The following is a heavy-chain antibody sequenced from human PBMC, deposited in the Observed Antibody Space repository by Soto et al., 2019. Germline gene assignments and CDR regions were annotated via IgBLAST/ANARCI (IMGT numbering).Heavy chain of an antibody. CDR2: IGTAGNI. J-gene: IGHJ4*02. D-gene: IGHD6-13*01. CDR1: GFTFSSYA. CDR3: ARDLAGGIPDY. V-gene: IGHV3-13*04. Sequence: LRLSCAASGFTFSSYAMHRVRQATGKGLEWVSAIGTAGNIYYADSVKGRFTISRDNAENSLYLQMNSLRAEDTAVYSCARDLAGGIPDYWGQGTRVTVSS.